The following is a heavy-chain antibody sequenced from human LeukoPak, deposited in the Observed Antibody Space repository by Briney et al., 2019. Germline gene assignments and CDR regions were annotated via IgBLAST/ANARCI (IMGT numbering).Heavy chain of an antibody. J-gene: IGHJ4*02. V-gene: IGHV2-5*02. D-gene: IGHD3-10*01. CDR1: GFSLSTSGVG. Sequence: SGPTLVKPTQTLTLTWTLSGFSLSTSGVGVGWIRQPPGKALEWLALIYWDDDKRYSPSLKSRLTVTKDTSKNQVVLTMTNMDPVDTATYYCAHSAQGMVRGVIMGYWGQGTLVTVSS. CDR3: AHSAQGMVRGVIMGY. CDR2: IYWDDDK.